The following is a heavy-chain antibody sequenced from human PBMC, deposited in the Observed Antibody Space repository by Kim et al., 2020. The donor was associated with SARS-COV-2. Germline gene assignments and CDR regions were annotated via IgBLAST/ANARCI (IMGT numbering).Heavy chain of an antibody. Sequence: KSRVTISVDTSKNQFSLKLSSVTAADTAVYYCARVGATIVVVPVLTYFDCWGQGTLVTVSS. J-gene: IGHJ4*02. V-gene: IGHV4-34*01. D-gene: IGHD2-2*01. CDR3: ARVGATIVVVPVLTYFDC.